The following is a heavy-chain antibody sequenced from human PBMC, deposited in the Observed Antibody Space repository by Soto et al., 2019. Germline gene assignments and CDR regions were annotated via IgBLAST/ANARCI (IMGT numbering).Heavy chain of an antibody. D-gene: IGHD4-4*01. CDR1: GYTFSSYG. CDR2: ISAYNDNT. CDR3: GIEYSPWGPPSYYYYGMDV. J-gene: IGHJ6*02. V-gene: IGHV1-18*01. Sequence: QVQLVQSGAEVKKPGASVKVSCKASGYTFSSYGISWVRQAPGQGLEWVGWISAYNDNTNYAGKFQGRMTMTTDTSTSTTYMDLRCLGSDDPTVDYCGIEYSPWGPPSYYYYGMDVWGQGTPVTVSS.